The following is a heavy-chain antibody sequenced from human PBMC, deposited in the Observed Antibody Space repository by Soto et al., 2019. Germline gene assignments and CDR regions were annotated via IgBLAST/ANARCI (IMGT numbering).Heavy chain of an antibody. Sequence: QLQLQESGPGLVKPSETLSLTCTVSGGSISSSSYYWGWXRQPPGKGLEWIGSIYSSGSTYYNPSLKXGVAXSVDTSXXXXXXXXXXXXXXXXXXXXXXXXXXXXXXXXXXXYYMDVWGKGTTVTVSS. V-gene: IGHV4-39*01. CDR1: GGSISSSSYY. CDR2: IYSSGST. CDR3: XXXXXXXXXXXXXXYYMDV. J-gene: IGHJ6*03.